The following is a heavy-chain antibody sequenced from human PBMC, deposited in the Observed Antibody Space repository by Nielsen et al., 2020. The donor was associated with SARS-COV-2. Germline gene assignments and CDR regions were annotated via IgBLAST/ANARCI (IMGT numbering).Heavy chain of an antibody. V-gene: IGHV4-30-2*01. CDR3: ARAKGSAGYDY. J-gene: IGHJ4*02. Sequence: SETLSLTCTVSGDSISSGDDYWTWIRQPPGKGLEWIGYIYHSGSTYYNPSLKSRVTISVDRSKNQFSLKLSSVTAADTAVYYCARAKGSAGYDYWGQGTLVTVSS. D-gene: IGHD3-10*01. CDR2: IYHSGST. CDR1: GDSISSGDDY.